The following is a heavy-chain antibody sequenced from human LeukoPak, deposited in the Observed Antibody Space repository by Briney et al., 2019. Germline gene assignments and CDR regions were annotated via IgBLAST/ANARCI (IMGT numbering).Heavy chain of an antibody. J-gene: IGHJ6*03. CDR2: IYTSGST. Sequence: SETLSLTCTVSGGSISSYYWSWIRQPAGKGLEWIGRIYTSGSTNYNPSLKSRVTMSVDTSKNQFSLKLSSVTAADTAVYYCARDRYDFWGPASDYYYYMDVWGKGTTVTVSS. D-gene: IGHD3-3*01. CDR1: GGSISSYY. CDR3: ARDRYDFWGPASDYYYYMDV. V-gene: IGHV4-4*07.